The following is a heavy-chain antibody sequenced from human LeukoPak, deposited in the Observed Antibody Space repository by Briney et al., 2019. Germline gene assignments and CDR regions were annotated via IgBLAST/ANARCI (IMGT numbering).Heavy chain of an antibody. CDR1: GGSFSGYY. Sequence: SETLSLTCAVSGGSFSGYYWSWIRQPPGKGLEWIGEINHSGSTNYNPSLKRRVTISVDTSKNQFSLKLSSVTAADTAVYYCARGPRITMIVVVTRRAFDIWGQGTMVTVSS. D-gene: IGHD3-22*01. CDR3: ARGPRITMIVVVTRRAFDI. CDR2: INHSGST. J-gene: IGHJ3*02. V-gene: IGHV4-34*01.